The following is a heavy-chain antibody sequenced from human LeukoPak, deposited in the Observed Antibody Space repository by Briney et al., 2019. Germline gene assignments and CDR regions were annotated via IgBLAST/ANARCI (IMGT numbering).Heavy chain of an antibody. CDR2: INHSGST. J-gene: IGHJ5*02. Sequence: SETLSLTCAVFGGSFSGYYWGWLRQPPGKGLEWIGEINHSGSTNYNPSLKSRVTISVDTSKNQFSLKLSSVTAADTSVYYCARGRITISWGQGTLVTVSS. V-gene: IGHV4-34*01. CDR3: ARGRITIS. CDR1: GGSFSGYY. D-gene: IGHD3-3*01.